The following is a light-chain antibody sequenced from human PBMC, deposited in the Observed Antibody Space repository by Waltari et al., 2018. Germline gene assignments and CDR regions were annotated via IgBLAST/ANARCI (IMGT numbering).Light chain of an antibody. CDR1: SSNIGSNF. Sequence: QSVLTQPPSASGTPGQTVNIACSGSSSNIGSNFVYWYQQLPGTAPKLLIYRTTQPPSGVPDRCSASQSGTSASLSISGLQSEVEADYYCGAWDDSLYEVFGGGTKLTVL. CDR3: GAWDDSLYEV. J-gene: IGLJ3*02. V-gene: IGLV1-47*01. CDR2: RTT.